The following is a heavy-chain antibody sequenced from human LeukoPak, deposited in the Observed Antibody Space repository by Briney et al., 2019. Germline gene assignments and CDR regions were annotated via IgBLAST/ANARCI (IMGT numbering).Heavy chain of an antibody. D-gene: IGHD3-9*01. V-gene: IGHV3-66*01. J-gene: IGHJ4*02. CDR3: ARDRLHYDSLTGYPAD. CDR2: IYSGGST. CDR1: EFTVSSNY. Sequence: PGGSLRLSCADSEFTVSSNYMRWVRQAPGKGLEWVSVIYSGGSTHYADSVKGRFTISRDNSKNTLYLQMNSLRAEDTAVYYCARDRLHYDSLTGYPADWGQGTLVTVSS.